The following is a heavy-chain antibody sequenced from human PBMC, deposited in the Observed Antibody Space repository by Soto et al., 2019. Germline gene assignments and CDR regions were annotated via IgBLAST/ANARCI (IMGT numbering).Heavy chain of an antibody. V-gene: IGHV3-23*01. CDR1: GFTFSSYA. Sequence: CSAAGFTFSSYAMSWVRQAPGKGLEWVSAISGSGGSTYYADSVKGRFTISRDNSKNTLYLQMNSLRAEDTAVYYCAKDRRITMVRGVIPYPADYWGQGTLVTVSS. D-gene: IGHD3-10*01. CDR2: ISGSGGST. J-gene: IGHJ4*02. CDR3: AKDRRITMVRGVIPYPADY.